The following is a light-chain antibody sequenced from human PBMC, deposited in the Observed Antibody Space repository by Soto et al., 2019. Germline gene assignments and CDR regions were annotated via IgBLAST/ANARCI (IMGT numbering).Light chain of an antibody. CDR3: QQSSNWPPLT. Sequence: EIVMMQSPAPLSVSPGQRANLSCRASQSVSSNFASYHQKPGQPPRLLLYGASTTATTIPARFSGSGSATAFTPPISSLQSADFAVYYCQQSSNWPPLTCGQGTRLEIK. CDR1: QSVSSN. CDR2: GAS. J-gene: IGKJ5*01. V-gene: IGKV3-15*01.